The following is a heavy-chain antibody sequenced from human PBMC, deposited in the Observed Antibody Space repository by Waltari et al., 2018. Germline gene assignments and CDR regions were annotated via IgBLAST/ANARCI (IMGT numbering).Heavy chain of an antibody. J-gene: IGHJ4*02. CDR1: GYTFSPYA. Sequence: QVQLVQPVSELKKPGSSVIISCTASGYTFSPYAINWVRHAPGQGPQWMGWIHPSTGNPTYARDFIGRFVFSLDSSVTTAYLEISDLKTEDTAVYYCARGLRFTESLDSWGRGTLVVVSS. CDR2: IHPSTGNP. CDR3: ARGLRFTESLDS. V-gene: IGHV7-4-1*02. D-gene: IGHD4-4*01.